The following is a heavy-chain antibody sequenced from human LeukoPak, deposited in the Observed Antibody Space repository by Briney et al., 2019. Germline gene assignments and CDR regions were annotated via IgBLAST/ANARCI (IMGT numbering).Heavy chain of an antibody. Sequence: ASVKVSCKVSGYTLTELSMHWLRQAPGKGLEWMGGFDPEDGETIYAQKFQGRVTMTEDTSTDTAYMELSSLRSEDTAVYYCAIVLRFFPAVDYWGQGTLVTVSS. CDR2: FDPEDGET. V-gene: IGHV1-24*01. D-gene: IGHD3-3*01. CDR1: GYTLTELS. CDR3: AIVLRFFPAVDY. J-gene: IGHJ4*02.